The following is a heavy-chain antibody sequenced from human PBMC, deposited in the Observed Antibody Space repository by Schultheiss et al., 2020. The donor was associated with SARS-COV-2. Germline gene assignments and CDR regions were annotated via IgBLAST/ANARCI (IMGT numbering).Heavy chain of an antibody. CDR1: GGSFSGYY. V-gene: IGHV4-59*10. Sequence: SQTLSLTCAVYGGSFSGYYWSWIRQPPGKGLEWIGRIYTSGSTNYNPSLKSRVTISVDTSKNQFSLKLSSVTAADTAVYYCARAGYPYDSSGYYFRGLGGYGMDVWGQGTTVTVSS. CDR2: IYTSGST. D-gene: IGHD3-22*01. CDR3: ARAGYPYDSSGYYFRGLGGYGMDV. J-gene: IGHJ6*02.